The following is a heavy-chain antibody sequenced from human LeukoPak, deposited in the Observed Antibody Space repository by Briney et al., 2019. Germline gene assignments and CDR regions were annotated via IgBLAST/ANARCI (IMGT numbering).Heavy chain of an antibody. Sequence: GGSLRLSCAASGFTFSDYYMSWIRQAPGKGLEWVSYISSTSSYINYADSVKGRFTISRDNAKNSLFLQMNSLRAEDTAVYYCARVSQWLVPYWRQGTRVAVSS. J-gene: IGHJ4*02. D-gene: IGHD6-19*01. V-gene: IGHV3-11*05. CDR3: ARVSQWLVPY. CDR1: GFTFSDYY. CDR2: ISSTSSYI.